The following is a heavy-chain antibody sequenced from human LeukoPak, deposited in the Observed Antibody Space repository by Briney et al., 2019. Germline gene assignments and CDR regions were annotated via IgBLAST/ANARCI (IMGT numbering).Heavy chain of an antibody. V-gene: IGHV1-2*02. J-gene: IGHJ4*02. Sequence: ASVKVSCKASGYTFTGYYMHWVRQAPGQGLEWMGWINPNSGGTNYAQKFQGRVTMTRDTSISTAYMELSRLRSDDTAVYYCATVGARFSAARFDYWGQGTLVTVSS. D-gene: IGHD2-2*01. CDR3: ATVGARFSAARFDY. CDR1: GYTFTGYY. CDR2: INPNSGGT.